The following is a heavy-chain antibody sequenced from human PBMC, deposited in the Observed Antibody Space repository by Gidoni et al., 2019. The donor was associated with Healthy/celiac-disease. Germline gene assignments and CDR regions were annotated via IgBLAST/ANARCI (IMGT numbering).Heavy chain of an antibody. Sequence: QVQLVESGGGVVQPGRSLRLSCAASGFTFSSYGMHWVRQAPGKGLEWVAVISYDGSNKYYADSVKGRFTISRDNSKNTLYLQMNSLRAEDTAVYYCAKGRDGYCDYWGQGTLVTVSS. V-gene: IGHV3-30*18. CDR2: ISYDGSNK. J-gene: IGHJ4*02. CDR1: GFTFSSYG. CDR3: AKGRDGYCDY.